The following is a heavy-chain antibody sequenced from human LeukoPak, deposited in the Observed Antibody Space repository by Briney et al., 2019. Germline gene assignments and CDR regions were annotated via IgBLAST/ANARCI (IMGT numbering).Heavy chain of an antibody. Sequence: SETLSLTCTVSGGSISSGSYYWSWIRQPAGKGLEWIGRIYTSGSTNYNPSLKSRVTISVDTSKNQFSLKLSSVTAADTAVYYCARTGRAFDIWGQGTMVTVSS. V-gene: IGHV4-61*02. CDR1: GGSISSGSYY. CDR3: ARTGRAFDI. D-gene: IGHD1-14*01. J-gene: IGHJ3*02. CDR2: IYTSGST.